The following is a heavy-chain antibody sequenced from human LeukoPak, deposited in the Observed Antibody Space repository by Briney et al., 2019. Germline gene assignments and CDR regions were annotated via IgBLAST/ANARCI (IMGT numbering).Heavy chain of an antibody. J-gene: IGHJ4*02. V-gene: IGHV3-7*01. D-gene: IGHD1-26*01. Sequence: GGSLRLSCAASGFTFSNYWMSWVRQAPGKGLEWVANIKQDGGEKYYVDSVKGRFTISRDNAKNSLFLQMNSLRVEDTAVYYCARLGGSYYTYWGQGTLVTVSS. CDR1: GFTFSNYW. CDR3: ARLGGSYYTY. CDR2: IKQDGGEK.